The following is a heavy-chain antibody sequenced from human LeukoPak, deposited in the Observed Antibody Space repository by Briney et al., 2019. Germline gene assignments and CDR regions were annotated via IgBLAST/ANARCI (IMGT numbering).Heavy chain of an antibody. CDR1: GFPFSSYG. CDR2: ISGRDSNT. D-gene: IGHD4-23*01. Sequence: GGSLRLSCAVSGFPFSSYGMSWVRQAPGKGLEWFSPISGRDSNTYYADSVEGRFTISRDNSKNTLYLQMNSLRAEDTAVYYCARRSDYGGNGNYFDYWGQGIPVTVSS. J-gene: IGHJ4*02. V-gene: IGHV3-23*01. CDR3: ARRSDYGGNGNYFDY.